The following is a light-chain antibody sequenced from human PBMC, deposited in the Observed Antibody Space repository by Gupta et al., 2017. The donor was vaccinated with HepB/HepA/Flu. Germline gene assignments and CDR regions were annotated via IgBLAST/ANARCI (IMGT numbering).Light chain of an antibody. CDR3: HVWDSSDVV. Sequence: SYVLTQPPSVSVAPGKTARITCGGITIGSKSVHWYQQKSGQAPVLVVYDDSVRPSGLPERFSGSNSGNTATLTISRVEAGDEADYYCHVWDSSDVVFGGGTKLTVL. V-gene: IGLV3-21*03. CDR1: TIGSKS. J-gene: IGLJ2*01. CDR2: DDS.